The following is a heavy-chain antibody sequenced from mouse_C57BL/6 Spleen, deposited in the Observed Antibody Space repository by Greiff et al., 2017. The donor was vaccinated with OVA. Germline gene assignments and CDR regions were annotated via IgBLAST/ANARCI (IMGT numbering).Heavy chain of an antibody. CDR3: ARFDYGSSYGYFDY. CDR2: INPYNGGT. Sequence: VQLKESGPVLVKPGASVKMSCKASGYTFTDYYMNWVKQSHGKSLEWIGVINPYNGGTSYNQKFKGKATLTVDKSSSTAYMELNSLTSDDSAVYYCARFDYGSSYGYFDYWGQGTTLTVSS. J-gene: IGHJ2*01. D-gene: IGHD1-1*01. V-gene: IGHV1-19*01. CDR1: GYTFTDYY.